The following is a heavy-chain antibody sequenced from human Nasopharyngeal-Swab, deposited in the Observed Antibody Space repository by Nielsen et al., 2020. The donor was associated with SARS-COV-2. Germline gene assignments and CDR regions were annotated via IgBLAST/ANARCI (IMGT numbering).Heavy chain of an antibody. CDR1: GYSFTSYW. J-gene: IGHJ4*02. CDR3: ARSSFHDYGDSFLDY. D-gene: IGHD4-17*01. Sequence: GESPKITCKGSGYSFTSYWIGWVRQMPGKGLEWMGIIYPGDSDTRYSPSFQGQVTISADKSISTAYLQWSSLKASDTAMYYCARSSFHDYGDSFLDYWGQGTLVTVSS. V-gene: IGHV5-51*01. CDR2: IYPGDSDT.